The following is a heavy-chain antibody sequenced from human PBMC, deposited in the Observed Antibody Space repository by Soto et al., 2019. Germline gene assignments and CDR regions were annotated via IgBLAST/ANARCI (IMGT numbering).Heavy chain of an antibody. D-gene: IGHD4-17*01. CDR1: GFTFSSYG. V-gene: IGHV3-30*18. J-gene: IGHJ4*02. CDR2: ISYDGSNK. CDR3: AKDAQRIYGDYYFDY. Sequence: GGSLRLSCAASGFTFSSYGMHWVRQAPGKGLEWVAVISYDGSNKYYADSVKGRFTISRDNSKNTLYLQMNSLRAEDTAVYYCAKDAQRIYGDYYFDYWGQGTLVTVSS.